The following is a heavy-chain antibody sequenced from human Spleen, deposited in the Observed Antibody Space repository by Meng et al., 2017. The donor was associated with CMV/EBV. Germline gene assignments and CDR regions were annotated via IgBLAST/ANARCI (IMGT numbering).Heavy chain of an antibody. CDR3: ARDEDSSGYGFDY. J-gene: IGHJ4*02. CDR2: IYPDGST. Sequence: GGSLRLSCAASGFTVSNNYISWVRQSPGKGLEWVSVIYPDGSTYYADSVKGRFTISRVNSKNTLYLQMNSLRGEDTAVYYCARDEDSSGYGFDYWGQGTLVTVSS. V-gene: IGHV3-53*01. CDR1: GFTVSNNY. D-gene: IGHD3-22*01.